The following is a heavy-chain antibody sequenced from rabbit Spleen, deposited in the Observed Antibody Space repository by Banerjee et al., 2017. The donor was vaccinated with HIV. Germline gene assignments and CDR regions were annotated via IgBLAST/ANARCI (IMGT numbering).Heavy chain of an antibody. CDR3: ARDTGSSFSSYGMDL. CDR1: GVSFSSSSY. D-gene: IGHD8-1*01. V-gene: IGHV1S45*01. CDR2: IEADGSGFT. J-gene: IGHJ6*01. Sequence: QEQLVESGGDLVKPGASLTLTCTASGVSFSSSSYMCWVRQTPGKGLEWIACIEADGSGFTYFATWAKGRFTCSKTSSTTVTLQMTSLTVADTATYFCARDTGSSFSSYGMDLWGPGTLVTVS.